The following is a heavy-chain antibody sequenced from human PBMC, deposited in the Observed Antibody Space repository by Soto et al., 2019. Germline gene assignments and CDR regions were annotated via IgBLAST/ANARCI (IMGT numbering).Heavy chain of an antibody. CDR3: VKSATYCSSTSCYVDWFDP. CDR1: GFTFSSYA. CDR2: ISSNGGST. Sequence: GGSLRLSCSASGFTFSSYAMHWVRQAPGKGLEYVSAISSNGGSTYYTDSVKGRFTISRDDSKNTLYLQMSSLRAEDTAVYYCVKSATYCSSTSCYVDWFDPCGQGTLVTVSS. V-gene: IGHV3-64D*06. J-gene: IGHJ5*02. D-gene: IGHD2-2*01.